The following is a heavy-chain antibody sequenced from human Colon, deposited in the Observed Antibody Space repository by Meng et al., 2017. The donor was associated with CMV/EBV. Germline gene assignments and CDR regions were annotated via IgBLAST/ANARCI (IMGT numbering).Heavy chain of an antibody. D-gene: IGHD3-16*01. J-gene: IGHJ6*02. V-gene: IGHV4-61*01. CDR3: TRGNTALWDNDV. CDR2: VYYSGST. CDR1: GASVNSDNNY. Sequence: SETLSLTCSVSGASVNSDNNYWSWIRQPPGKGLEFIGYVYYSGSTNYNPFFKGRVTISIDTSKNQFSLKLASVTAADTAIYYCTRGNTALWDNDVWGQGTTVTVSS.